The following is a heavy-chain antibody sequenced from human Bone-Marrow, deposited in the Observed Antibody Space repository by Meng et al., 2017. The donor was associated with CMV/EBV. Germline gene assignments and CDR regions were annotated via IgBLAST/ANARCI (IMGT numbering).Heavy chain of an antibody. Sequence: SETLSLTCTVSGYSISSGYYWGWIRQPPGKGLEWIGSIYHSGSTYYNPSLKSRVTISVDTSKNQFSLKLSSVTAADTAVYYCAREGGIAARPYYYYGMDVWGQGTTVTVSS. D-gene: IGHD6-6*01. J-gene: IGHJ6*02. CDR1: GYSISSGYY. CDR2: IYHSGST. CDR3: AREGGIAARPYYYYGMDV. V-gene: IGHV4-38-2*02.